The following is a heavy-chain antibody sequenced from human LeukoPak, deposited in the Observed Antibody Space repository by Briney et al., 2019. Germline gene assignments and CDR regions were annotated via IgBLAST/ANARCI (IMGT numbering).Heavy chain of an antibody. Sequence: SETLSLTCTVSGGSISSSSYYWGWIRQPPGKGLEWIGEINHSGSTNYNPSLKSRVTISVDTSKNQFSLKLSSVTAADTAVYYCASLLRKDYYYYGMDVWGQGTTVTVSS. J-gene: IGHJ6*02. V-gene: IGHV4-39*07. CDR1: GGSISSSSYY. CDR3: ASLLRKDYYYYGMDV. D-gene: IGHD1-26*01. CDR2: INHSGST.